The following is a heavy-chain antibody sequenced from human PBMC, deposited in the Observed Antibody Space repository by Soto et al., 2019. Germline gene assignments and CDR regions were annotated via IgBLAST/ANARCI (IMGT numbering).Heavy chain of an antibody. D-gene: IGHD5-18*01. Sequence: EVQLLESGGGLVQPGGSLRLSCAASGFTFSSYAMSWVRQSPGKGLEWVSAISGSGGSTYYADSVKGRFTISRDNSKNPLYLQMNSLRAGDTAVYDCAKALRGYSYGHPFGGGMGVWGQGSTVTVSS. CDR3: AKALRGYSYGHPFGGGMGV. J-gene: IGHJ6*02. CDR1: GFTFSSYA. CDR2: ISGSGGST. V-gene: IGHV3-23*01.